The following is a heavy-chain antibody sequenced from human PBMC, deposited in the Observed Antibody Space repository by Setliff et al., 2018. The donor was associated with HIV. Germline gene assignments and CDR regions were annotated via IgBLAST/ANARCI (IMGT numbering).Heavy chain of an antibody. CDR3: ARGDSFVYSYVYPDY. V-gene: IGHV3-21*04. D-gene: IGHD3-22*01. J-gene: IGHJ4*02. CDR1: GFSFSRYT. Sequence: PGGSLRLSCVASGFSFSRYTMMWVRQAPGKGLEWVSSITSNLNYRYADSVKGRFTISRDNTKNSLYLQMNSLRAEDTAVYYCARGDSFVYSYVYPDYWGQGTLVTVSS. CDR2: ITSNLNYR.